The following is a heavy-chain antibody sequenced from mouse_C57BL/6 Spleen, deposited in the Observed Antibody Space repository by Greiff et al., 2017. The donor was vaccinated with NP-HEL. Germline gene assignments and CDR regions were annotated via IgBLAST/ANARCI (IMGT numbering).Heavy chain of an antibody. D-gene: IGHD1-1*01. CDR1: GFTFSDYG. CDR2: ISSGSSTI. V-gene: IGHV5-17*01. CDR3: AGGSLYSGSSYDARDY. Sequence: EVHLVESGGGLVKPGGSLKLSCAASGFTFSDYGMHWVRQAPEKGLEWVAYISSGSSTIYYADTVKGRFTISRDNAKNTLFLQLTSLRSEDTARYYGAGGSLYSGSSYDARDYWGQGTTLTVSS. J-gene: IGHJ2*01.